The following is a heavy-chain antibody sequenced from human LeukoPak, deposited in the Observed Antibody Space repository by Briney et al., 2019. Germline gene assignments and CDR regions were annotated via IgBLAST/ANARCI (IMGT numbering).Heavy chain of an antibody. CDR1: GLTVSSDY. J-gene: IGHJ5*02. V-gene: IGHV3-53*01. Sequence: GGSLRLSCAASGLTVSSDYMSWVRQAPGKGLDWVSIIYSGGSTYYADSVKGRFTISRDNSKNTLYLQMNRLRAEDTAVYYCVRVYYDSSRWFDHWGQGTLVTVSS. CDR3: VRVYYDSSRWFDH. CDR2: IYSGGST. D-gene: IGHD3-22*01.